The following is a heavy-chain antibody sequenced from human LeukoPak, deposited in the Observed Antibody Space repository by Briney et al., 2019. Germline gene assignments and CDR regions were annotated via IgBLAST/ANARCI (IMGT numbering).Heavy chain of an antibody. V-gene: IGHV3-30*02. CDR1: GFALGSYG. J-gene: IGHJ4*02. Sequence: GGTLRLSSAASGFALGSYGMHWVRPAPGKGLEWVAYMRYDGTNKYSAASVKGLFTISRDYSQNTLYLEMNSLRTYDTAVYYCAKTLYNYASGVYSPLDHWDQGTLVTVSS. CDR3: AKTLYNYASGVYSPLDH. D-gene: IGHD3-10*01. CDR2: MRYDGTNK.